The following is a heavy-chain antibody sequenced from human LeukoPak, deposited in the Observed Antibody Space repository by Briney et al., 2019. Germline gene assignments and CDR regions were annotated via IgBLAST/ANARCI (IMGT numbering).Heavy chain of an antibody. J-gene: IGHJ4*02. V-gene: IGHV4-59*01. Sequence: SETLSLTCTVSGGSISNYYWSWIRQPPGKGLEWIGCIYYSGSTNYNPSLKSRVTISVDTSKNQSSLKLSSVTAADTAVYYCARALDTAMTRLDYWGQGTLVTVSS. CDR1: GGSISNYY. CDR3: ARALDTAMTRLDY. CDR2: IYYSGST. D-gene: IGHD5-18*01.